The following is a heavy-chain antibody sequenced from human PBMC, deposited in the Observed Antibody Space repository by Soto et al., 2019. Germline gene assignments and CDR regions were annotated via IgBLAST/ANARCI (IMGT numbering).Heavy chain of an antibody. CDR3: ARANRSGWSNI. CDR1: GGSISSYY. D-gene: IGHD6-19*01. J-gene: IGHJ3*02. CDR2: TYNSGST. V-gene: IGHV4-59*01. Sequence: QVQLQESGPGLVKPSETLSLTCTVSGGSISSYYWGWIRQPPGKGLEGIGNTYNSGSTNYNPSPTRRVTISVHKSKNQFSLKLRRVTPADPAVYYWARANRSGWSNIWGLGTMVTVSS.